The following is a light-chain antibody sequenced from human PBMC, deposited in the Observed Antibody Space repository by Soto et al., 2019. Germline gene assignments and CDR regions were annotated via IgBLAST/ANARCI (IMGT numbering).Light chain of an antibody. CDR2: AAS. J-gene: IGKJ5*01. V-gene: IGKV1-6*02. CDR1: QDISND. Sequence: AIQLTQSPSSLSASVGDRITITCRSSQDISNDLGWFQQKPGKAPKLLIYAASILQTGVPSRFSGSGSGSAFSLTITILQPEDFATYYCLQDYSSPITFGQGTRLEI. CDR3: LQDYSSPIT.